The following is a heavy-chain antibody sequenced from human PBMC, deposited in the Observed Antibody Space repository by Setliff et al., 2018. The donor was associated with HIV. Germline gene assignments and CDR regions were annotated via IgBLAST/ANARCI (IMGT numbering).Heavy chain of an antibody. CDR1: GGSISSSSYY. CDR2: IYYSGNT. J-gene: IGHJ4*01. D-gene: IGHD1-26*01. CDR3: ASHLPPYSGNFDY. V-gene: IGHV4-39*01. Sequence: PSETLSLTCTVSGGSISSSSYYWGWIRQPPGKGLEWIGTIYYSGNTYYNPSLKGRVTISVDTSKNQISLKLSSVTAADTAVYYCASHLPPYSGNFDYWGHGTLVTV.